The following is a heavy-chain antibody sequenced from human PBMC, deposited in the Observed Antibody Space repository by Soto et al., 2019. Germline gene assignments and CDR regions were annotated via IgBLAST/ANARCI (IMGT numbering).Heavy chain of an antibody. J-gene: IGHJ4*02. D-gene: IGHD2-2*01. V-gene: IGHV1-8*01. CDR2: MNPNSGNT. CDR1: GYTFTSYD. CDR3: ARSPSGYCSSTICQRGRYYFDY. Sequence: QGQLVQSGAEVKKPGASVKVSCKASGYTFTSYDINWVRQATGQGLEWMGWMNPNSGNTGYAQKFQGRVTMTRNTSISTAYMELSSLRSEDTAVYYCARSPSGYCSSTICQRGRYYFDYWGQGTLVTVSS.